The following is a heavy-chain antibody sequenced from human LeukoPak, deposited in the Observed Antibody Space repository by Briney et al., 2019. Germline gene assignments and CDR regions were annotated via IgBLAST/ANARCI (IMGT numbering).Heavy chain of an antibody. J-gene: IGHJ4*02. CDR3: AKGYCSSTSCLFDY. CDR1: GFTFDDYA. Sequence: GRSLRLSCAASGFTFDDYAMHWVRQAPGKGLEWVSGISWNSGSIGYADSVKGRFTISRDNAKNSLYLQMNSLGAEDMALYYCAKGYCSSTSCLFDYWGQGTLVTVSS. CDR2: ISWNSGSI. V-gene: IGHV3-9*03. D-gene: IGHD2-2*01.